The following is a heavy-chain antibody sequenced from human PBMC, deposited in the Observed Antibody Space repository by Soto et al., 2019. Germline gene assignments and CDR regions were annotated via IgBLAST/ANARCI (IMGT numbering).Heavy chain of an antibody. CDR1: GFTFSSYA. Sequence: QVQLVESGGGVLQPGRSLRLSCAASGFTFSSYAMHWVRQAPGKGLEWVAVISYGGSNKYYADSVKGRFTISRDNSKNTLYLQMNSLRAEDTAVYYCARVYGSGSYYNEDYYGMDVWGQGTTVTVSS. V-gene: IGHV3-30-3*01. CDR2: ISYGGSNK. CDR3: ARVYGSGSYYNEDYYGMDV. J-gene: IGHJ6*02. D-gene: IGHD3-10*01.